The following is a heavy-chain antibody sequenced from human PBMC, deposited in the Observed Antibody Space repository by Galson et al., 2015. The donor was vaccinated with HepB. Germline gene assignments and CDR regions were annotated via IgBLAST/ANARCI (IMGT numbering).Heavy chain of an antibody. Sequence: SVKVSCKASGGTFSSYAISWVRQAPGQGLEWMGGIIPIFGTANYAQKFQGRVTITADESTSTAYMELSSLRSEDTAVYYCARWVAGLPHSKYGMDVWGQGTTVTVSS. CDR1: GGTFSSYA. CDR2: IIPIFGTA. J-gene: IGHJ6*02. CDR3: ARWVAGLPHSKYGMDV. V-gene: IGHV1-69*13. D-gene: IGHD6-19*01.